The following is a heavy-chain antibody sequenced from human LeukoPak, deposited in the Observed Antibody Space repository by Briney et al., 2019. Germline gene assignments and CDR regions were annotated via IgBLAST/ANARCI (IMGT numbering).Heavy chain of an antibody. CDR3: ARVDLRYSQRFYYFDY. CDR2: ISAYNGNT. D-gene: IGHD5-18*01. V-gene: IGHV1-18*01. Sequence: ASVKVSCKASGYTFSNYGISWVRQAPGQGLEWMGWISAYNGNTNYAQKLQGRVTMTTDTSTSTAYMELRSLRSDDTAVYYCARVDLRYSQRFYYFDYWGQGTLVTVSS. J-gene: IGHJ4*02. CDR1: GYTFSNYG.